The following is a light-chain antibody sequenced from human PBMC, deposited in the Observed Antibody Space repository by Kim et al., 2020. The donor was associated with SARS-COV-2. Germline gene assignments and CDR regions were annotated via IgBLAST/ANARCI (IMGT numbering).Light chain of an antibody. V-gene: IGLV3-1*01. Sequence: SVSPEQTASRTCSGDKLGDKYACWYQQTPGPSPVLVIDQDSKRPSGIPERFSGSNSGNTATLTISGTQAMDEADYYCQAWDSSTVVFGTGTKVTVL. CDR2: QDS. CDR3: QAWDSSTVV. J-gene: IGLJ1*01. CDR1: KLGDKY.